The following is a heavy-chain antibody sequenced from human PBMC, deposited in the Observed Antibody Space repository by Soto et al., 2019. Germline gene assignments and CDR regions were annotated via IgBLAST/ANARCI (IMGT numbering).Heavy chain of an antibody. CDR3: ARDHYDSSGYYWDY. CDR2: ISSSGSTI. J-gene: IGHJ4*02. V-gene: IGHV3-11*01. CDR1: GFTFSDYY. Sequence: GGSLRLSCAASGFTFSDYYMSWIRQAPGKGLEWVSYISSSGSTIYYADSVKGRFTISRDNAKNSLYPQMNSLRAEDTAVYYCARDHYDSSGYYWDYWGQGTLVTVSS. D-gene: IGHD3-22*01.